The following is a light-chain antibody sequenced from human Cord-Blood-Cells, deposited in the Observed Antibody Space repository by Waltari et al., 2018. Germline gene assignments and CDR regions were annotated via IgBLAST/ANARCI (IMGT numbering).Light chain of an antibody. CDR1: SGPVSPSYY. J-gene: IGLJ3*02. V-gene: IGLV8-61*01. CDR3: VLYMGSGIWV. CDR2: STN. Sequence: QTVVTQEPSFSVSPGGTVTPTCGLSSGPVSPSYYPTWYQQTPGQAPRTLIYSTNTRSSGVPDRFSGSILGNKAALTITGAQADDESDYYCVLYMGSGIWVFGGGTKLTVL.